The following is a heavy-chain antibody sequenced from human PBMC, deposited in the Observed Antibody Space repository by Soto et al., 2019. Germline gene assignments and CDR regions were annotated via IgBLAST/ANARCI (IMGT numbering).Heavy chain of an antibody. Sequence: EVQLVESGGCLVKPGGSLRLSCAASGFTFSSYSMNWVRQAPGKGLEWVSSISSSSSYIYYADSVKGRFTISRDNAKNSLYLQMNSLRAEDTAVYYCAGLIVATSNDAFDIWGQGTMVTVSS. CDR3: AGLIVATSNDAFDI. V-gene: IGHV3-21*01. CDR1: GFTFSSYS. J-gene: IGHJ3*02. D-gene: IGHD5-12*01. CDR2: ISSSSSYI.